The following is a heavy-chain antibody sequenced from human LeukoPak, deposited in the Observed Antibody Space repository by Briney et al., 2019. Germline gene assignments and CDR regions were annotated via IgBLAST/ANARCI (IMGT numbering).Heavy chain of an antibody. CDR1: GYTFTSYA. V-gene: IGHV1-3*01. CDR2: INAGNGNT. J-gene: IGHJ4*02. CDR3: ARVVWYYGSGSYTFDY. D-gene: IGHD3-10*01. Sequence: GASVKVSCKASGYTFTSYAMHWVRHAPGQRLEWMGWINAGNGNTKYSQKFQGRVTITRDTSASTAYMELSSLRSEDTAVYYCARVVWYYGSGSYTFDYWGQGTLVTVSS.